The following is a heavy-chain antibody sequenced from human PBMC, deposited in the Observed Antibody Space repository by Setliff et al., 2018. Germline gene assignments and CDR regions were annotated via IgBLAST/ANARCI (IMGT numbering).Heavy chain of an antibody. CDR1: GYTFSDYG. CDR2: ISVHTGNT. V-gene: IGHV1-18*04. CDR3: SRLVRFCIRTSCQRLSGGEF. J-gene: IGHJ4*02. Sequence: RASVKVSCKTSGYTFSDYGIAWVRQAPGQGLEWMGWISVHTGNTFYSPKFHGRVTLTTDTSTSTAYMELRSLGSDDTAVYYCSRLVRFCIRTSCQRLSGGEFWGQGTLVTVSS. D-gene: IGHD2-2*01.